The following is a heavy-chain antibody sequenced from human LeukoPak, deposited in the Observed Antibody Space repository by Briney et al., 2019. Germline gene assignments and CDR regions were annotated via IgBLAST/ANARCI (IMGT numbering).Heavy chain of an antibody. V-gene: IGHV4-59*12. CDR2: VYYTGST. D-gene: IGHD3-22*01. Sequence: SATLSLTCTVSGDSISSNYYSWIRQPPGKGLERIGYVYYTGSTNYNPSLKSRVTISGDTSKNHVSLKLNSVTAAHRALFSCGATTCHDISGDYPFDYWGQGILVTVSS. CDR3: GATTCHDISGDYPFDY. CDR1: GDSISSNY. J-gene: IGHJ4*02.